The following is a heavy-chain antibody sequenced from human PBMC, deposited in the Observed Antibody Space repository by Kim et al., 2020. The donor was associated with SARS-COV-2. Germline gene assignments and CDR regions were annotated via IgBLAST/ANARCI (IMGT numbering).Heavy chain of an antibody. Sequence: GGSLRLSCAASGFTFSSYGMHWVRQAPGKGLEWVAVISYDGSNKYYADSVKGRFTISRDNSKNTLYLQMNSLRAEDTAVYYCAKDQMYYYDSSGYYGYYYYGIDVWGQGTTVTVSS. CDR1: GFTFSSYG. J-gene: IGHJ6*02. D-gene: IGHD3-22*01. CDR3: AKDQMYYYDSSGYYGYYYYGIDV. V-gene: IGHV3-30*18. CDR2: ISYDGSNK.